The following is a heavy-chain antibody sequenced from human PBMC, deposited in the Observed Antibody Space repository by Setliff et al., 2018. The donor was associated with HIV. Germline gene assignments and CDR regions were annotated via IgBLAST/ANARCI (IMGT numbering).Heavy chain of an antibody. D-gene: IGHD4-17*01. J-gene: IGHJ4*02. CDR2: INTNTGNP. CDR3: TREVLRFDY. Sequence: ASVKVSCKASGGTFSTYGISWVRQGPGQGLEWMGWINTNTGNPTYAQGFTGRFVFSLDTSVSTAYLQISSLQAEDTAVYYCTREVLRFDYWGQGTLVTVSS. V-gene: IGHV7-4-1*02. CDR1: GGTFSTYG.